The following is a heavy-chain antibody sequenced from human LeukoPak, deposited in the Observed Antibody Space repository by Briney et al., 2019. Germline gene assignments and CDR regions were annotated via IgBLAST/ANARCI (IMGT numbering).Heavy chain of an antibody. V-gene: IGHV4-4*09. CDR1: GGSISSYY. D-gene: IGHD3-22*01. CDR2: IYTSGST. J-gene: IGHJ3*02. CDR3: ARHLYYDSSSYRAFDI. Sequence: PSETLSLTWTVSGGSISSYYWSWIRQPPGKGLEWIGYIYTSGSTNYNPSLKGRVTISVDTSKNQFSLKLSSVTAADTAVYYCARHLYYDSSSYRAFDIWGQGTMGTVSS.